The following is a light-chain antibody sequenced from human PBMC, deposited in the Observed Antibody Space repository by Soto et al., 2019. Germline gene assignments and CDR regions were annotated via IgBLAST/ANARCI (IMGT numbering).Light chain of an antibody. Sequence: DIQMTQSPSTLSASLGDRVTITCRASQSISSWLAWYQQNPGKAPKVLIYDASSLESGVPSRFSGSGSGTDFTLTISSLQPEDFASYYCQQFNSFPLTFGGGTKVDI. CDR2: DAS. J-gene: IGKJ4*01. CDR1: QSISSW. V-gene: IGKV1-5*01. CDR3: QQFNSFPLT.